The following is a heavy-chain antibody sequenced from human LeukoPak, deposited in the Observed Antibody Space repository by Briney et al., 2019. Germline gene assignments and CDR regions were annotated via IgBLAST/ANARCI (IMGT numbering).Heavy chain of an antibody. V-gene: IGHV4-31*03. J-gene: IGHJ6*02. Sequence: SQTLSLTCTVSGGSISSGGYYWSWIRQHPGQGLEWIGYIYYSGSTNYNPSLKSRVTISVDTSKNQFSLKLSSVTAADTAVYYCAKGPTIYGMDVWGQGTTVTVSS. CDR3: AKGPTIYGMDV. D-gene: IGHD5-24*01. CDR2: IYYSGST. CDR1: GGSISSGGYY.